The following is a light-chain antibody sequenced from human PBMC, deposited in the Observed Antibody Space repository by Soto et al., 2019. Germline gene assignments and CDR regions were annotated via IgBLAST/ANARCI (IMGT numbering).Light chain of an antibody. CDR3: PAWDDSLNAPV. Sequence: QSVLTQPPSASGTPGQRVTISCSGSYSNIGRYTVNWYQQLPGTAPKLLIYTDNQRPSGVPDRFSGSKSGTSASLAISGLQSEDESHYYCPAWDDSLNAPVFGGGTKLTVL. CDR2: TDN. V-gene: IGLV1-44*01. J-gene: IGLJ2*01. CDR1: YSNIGRYT.